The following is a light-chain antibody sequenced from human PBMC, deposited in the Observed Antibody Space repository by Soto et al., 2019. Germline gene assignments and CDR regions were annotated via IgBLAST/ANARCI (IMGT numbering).Light chain of an antibody. CDR1: SSYVGSDNL. V-gene: IGLV2-23*02. Sequence: QSVLTQPASVSGSPGQSITISCTGTSSYVGSDNLVSWFQQHPGKAPKLMIYEVNKRRSGVSNRFSGSKSGNTASLTISGLQAEDEADYYCSSARSYIHVVFGGGTKLTVL. J-gene: IGLJ2*01. CDR2: EVN. CDR3: SSARSYIHVV.